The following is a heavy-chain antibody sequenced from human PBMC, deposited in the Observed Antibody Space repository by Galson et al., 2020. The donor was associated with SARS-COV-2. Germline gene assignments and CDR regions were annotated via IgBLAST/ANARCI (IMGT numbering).Heavy chain of an antibody. J-gene: IGHJ6*02. CDR2: IYSDGTT. CDR3: ARDPNLVVVPAAMDV. D-gene: IGHD2-2*01. Sequence: GESLKISCATSGFTVSSNYMNWVRQAPGKGLEWVSVIYSDGTTYYADSVKGRFTISRDNSKNTLYLQMNSLRAEDTAVYYCARDPNLVVVPAAMDVWGQGTTVTGSS. CDR1: GFTVSSNY. V-gene: IGHV3-66*01.